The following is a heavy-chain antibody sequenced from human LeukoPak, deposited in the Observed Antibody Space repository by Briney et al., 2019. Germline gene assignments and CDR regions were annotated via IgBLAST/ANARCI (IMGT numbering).Heavy chain of an antibody. D-gene: IGHD2-2*02. CDR2: ISSSSSYI. J-gene: IGHJ6*02. Sequence: GGSLRLSCAASGFTFSSYSMNWVRQAPGKGLEWVSSISSSSSYIYYADSMKGRFTISRDNAKNSLYLQMNSLRAEDTAVYYCARDRHIVVVPAAITYYGMDVWGQGTTVTVSS. CDR3: ARDRHIVVVPAAITYYGMDV. CDR1: GFTFSSYS. V-gene: IGHV3-21*01.